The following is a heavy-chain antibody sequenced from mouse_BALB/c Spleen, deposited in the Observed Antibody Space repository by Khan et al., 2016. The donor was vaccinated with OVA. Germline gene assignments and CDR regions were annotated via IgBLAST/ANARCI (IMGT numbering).Heavy chain of an antibody. J-gene: IGHJ3*01. V-gene: IGHV1-80*01. CDR2: IYPGDGNT. D-gene: IGHD2-14*01. Sequence: QQLEAELVRPGSSVKISCKASGYAFSNYLLNWVKQGPGQGLERLGQIYPGDGNTNYNGKFKDKAKLTADKSSSTAYIQLSSLTSEDSAVDFCARSGYDYFAYWGQGTLVTVSA. CDR1: GYAFSNYL. CDR3: ARSGYDYFAY.